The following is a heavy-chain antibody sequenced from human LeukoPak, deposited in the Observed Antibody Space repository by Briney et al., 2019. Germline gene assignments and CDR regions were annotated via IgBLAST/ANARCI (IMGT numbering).Heavy chain of an antibody. CDR1: GFTFSSYW. V-gene: IGHV3-7*03. Sequence: GGSLRLSCAASGFTFSSYWMSWVRQAPGKGLEWVAIIKQDGSEKYYVDSVKGRFPISRDNAKNSLYLQMNSLRAEDTAVYYCARDGFGYCSSTSCYGENDAFDIWGQGTMVTVSS. D-gene: IGHD2-2*01. CDR2: IKQDGSEK. J-gene: IGHJ3*02. CDR3: ARDGFGYCSSTSCYGENDAFDI.